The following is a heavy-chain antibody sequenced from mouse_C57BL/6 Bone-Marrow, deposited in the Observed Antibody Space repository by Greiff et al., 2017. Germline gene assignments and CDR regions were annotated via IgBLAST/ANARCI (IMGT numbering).Heavy chain of an antibody. J-gene: IGHJ2*01. CDR3: ARRGGLGPLYFDY. Sequence: QQSCKASGYTFTSYWMHWVKQRPGRGLEWIGRIDPNSGGTKYNEKFKSKATLTVDKPSSTAYMQLSSLTSEDSAVYYCARRGGLGPLYFDYWGQGTTLTVSS. CDR2: IDPNSGGT. D-gene: IGHD4-1*01. V-gene: IGHV1-72*01. CDR1: GYTFTSYW.